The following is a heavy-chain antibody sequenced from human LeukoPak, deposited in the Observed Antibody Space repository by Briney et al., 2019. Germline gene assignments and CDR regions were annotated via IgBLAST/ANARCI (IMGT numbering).Heavy chain of an antibody. D-gene: IGHD6-19*01. V-gene: IGHV3-23*01. CDR2: ISGSGGST. CDR3: AKVLVAGTMFDY. Sequence: GGSLRLSCAASGFTFSSYGMSWVRQAPGKGLEWVSTISGSGGSTYYADSVKGRFTISRDNSKNTLYLQMNSLRAEDTAVYYCAKVLVAGTMFDYWGQGTLVTVSS. CDR1: GFTFSSYG. J-gene: IGHJ4*02.